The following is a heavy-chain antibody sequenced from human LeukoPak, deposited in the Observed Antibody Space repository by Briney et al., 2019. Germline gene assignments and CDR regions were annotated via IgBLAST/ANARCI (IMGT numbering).Heavy chain of an antibody. D-gene: IGHD6-13*01. CDR3: AKENSRVANLFDY. J-gene: IGHJ4*02. V-gene: IGHV3-30*02. Sequence: GGSLRLSCAASGFTFSSYSMNWVRQAPGKGLEWVAFIRYDGSNKYYADSVKGRFTISRDNSKNTLYLQMNSLRAEDTAVYYCAKENSRVANLFDYWGQGTLVTVSS. CDR2: IRYDGSNK. CDR1: GFTFSSYS.